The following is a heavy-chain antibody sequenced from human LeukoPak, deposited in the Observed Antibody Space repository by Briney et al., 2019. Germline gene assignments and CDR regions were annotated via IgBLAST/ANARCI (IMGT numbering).Heavy chain of an antibody. J-gene: IGHJ2*01. CDR2: TYYSGST. D-gene: IGHD6-6*01. CDR1: GGSISSSSYY. CDR3: ARHTGIAARPGYWYFDL. V-gene: IGHV4-39*01. Sequence: SETLSLTCTVSGGSISSSSYYWGWIRQPPGKGLEWIGSTYYSGSTYYNPSLKSRVTISVDTSKNQFSLKLSSVTAADTAVYYCARHTGIAARPGYWYFDLWGRGTLVTVSS.